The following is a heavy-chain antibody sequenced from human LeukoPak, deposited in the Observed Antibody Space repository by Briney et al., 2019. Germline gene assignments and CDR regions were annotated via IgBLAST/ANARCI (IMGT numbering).Heavy chain of an antibody. D-gene: IGHD3-10*01. Sequence: GGSLRLSCAASGFTFDDYAMHWVRQAPGKGLEWVSAISGSGGSTYYADTVKGRFTISRDNSKNTLYLQMNSLRAEDTAVYYCAKGALAHYYGSGSYKDYWGQGTLVTVSS. CDR1: GFTFDDYA. CDR2: ISGSGGST. J-gene: IGHJ4*02. CDR3: AKGALAHYYGSGSYKDY. V-gene: IGHV3-23*01.